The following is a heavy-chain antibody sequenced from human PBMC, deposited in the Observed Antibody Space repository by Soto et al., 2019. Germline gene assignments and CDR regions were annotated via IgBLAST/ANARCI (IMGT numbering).Heavy chain of an antibody. D-gene: IGHD2-2*01. Sequence: GGSLRLSCAASGFTFSSYWMSWVRQAPGKGLEWVANIKQDGSEKYYVESLKGRFTISRYNAKNSLFLQMNSLRVEGTAVYYCARDTASQKDIVVVPAAMGSWGQGTLVTVSS. J-gene: IGHJ5*02. CDR2: IKQDGSEK. CDR3: ARDTASQKDIVVVPAAMGS. V-gene: IGHV3-7*01. CDR1: GFTFSSYW.